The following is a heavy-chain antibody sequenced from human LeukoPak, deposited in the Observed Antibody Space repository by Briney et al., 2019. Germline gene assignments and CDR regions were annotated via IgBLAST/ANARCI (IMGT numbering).Heavy chain of an antibody. CDR1: GFTFSSYW. Sequence: GGSLRLSCAASGFTFSSYWMHWVRQAPGKGLVWVSRINSDGSSTSYADSVKGRFTISRDNAKNTLYLQMNSLRAEDTAVYYCAKMGCSGGSCYRYDAFDIWGQGTMVTVSS. D-gene: IGHD2-15*01. V-gene: IGHV3-74*01. CDR3: AKMGCSGGSCYRYDAFDI. CDR2: INSDGSST. J-gene: IGHJ3*02.